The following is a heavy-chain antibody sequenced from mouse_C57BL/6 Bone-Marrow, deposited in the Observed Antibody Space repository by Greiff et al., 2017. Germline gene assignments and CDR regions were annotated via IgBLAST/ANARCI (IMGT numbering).Heavy chain of an antibody. Sequence: QVQLQQSGPELVKPGASVKISCTASGFAFSSSWMNWVKQRPGKGLEWIGRIYPGDGDTNYNGKFKGKATLTADQSSSTAYMQLSSLTSEDSAVYFCARWDWAMDDWGQGTSVTVSS. CDR1: GFAFSSSW. V-gene: IGHV1-82*01. D-gene: IGHD4-1*01. CDR3: ARWDWAMDD. CDR2: IYPGDGDT. J-gene: IGHJ4*01.